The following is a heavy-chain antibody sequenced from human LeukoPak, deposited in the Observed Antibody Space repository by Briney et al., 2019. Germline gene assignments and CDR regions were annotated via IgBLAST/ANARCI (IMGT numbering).Heavy chain of an antibody. Sequence: ASVTVSCKASGGTFSSYAISWVRQAPGQGLEWMGWISAYNGNTNYAQKFQGRVTMTRNTSISTAYMELSSLRSEDTAVYYCARVSSVAYYDFWSGYYSGPHPYYYYGMDVWGQGTTVTVSS. J-gene: IGHJ6*02. CDR3: ARVSSVAYYDFWSGYYSGPHPYYYYGMDV. CDR2: ISAYNGNT. D-gene: IGHD3-3*01. CDR1: GGTFSSYA. V-gene: IGHV1-8*02.